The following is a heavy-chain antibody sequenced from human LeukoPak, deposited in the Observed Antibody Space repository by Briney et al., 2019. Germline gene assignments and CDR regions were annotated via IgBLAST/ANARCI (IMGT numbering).Heavy chain of an antibody. D-gene: IGHD1-26*01. CDR2: IYYSGST. CDR1: GGSISSYY. Sequence: SETLSLTCTVSGGSISSYYWSWIRQPPGKGLEWIGYIYYSGSTNYNPSLKSRVTISVDTSKNQFSLKLSSVTAADTAVYYCATISGSYYYFGYWGQGTLVTVSS. CDR3: ATISGSYYYFGY. V-gene: IGHV4-59*12. J-gene: IGHJ4*02.